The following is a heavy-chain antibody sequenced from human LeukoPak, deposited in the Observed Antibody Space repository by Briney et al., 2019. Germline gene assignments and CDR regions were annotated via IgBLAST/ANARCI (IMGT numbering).Heavy chain of an antibody. J-gene: IGHJ6*02. CDR2: INPSGGST. CDR1: GYTFTSYY. V-gene: IGHV1-46*01. D-gene: IGHD2-2*01. CDR3: ATKSSTRLNGESDYYYYGMDV. Sequence: GASVKVSCKASGYTFTSYYMHWVRQAPGQGLEWMGIINPSGGSTSYAQKFQGRVTMTEDTSTDTAYMELSSLRSEDTAVYYCATKSSTRLNGESDYYYYGMDVWGQGTTVTVSS.